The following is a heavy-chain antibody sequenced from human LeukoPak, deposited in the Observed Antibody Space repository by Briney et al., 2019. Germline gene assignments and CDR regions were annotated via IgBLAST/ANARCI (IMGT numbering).Heavy chain of an antibody. Sequence: ASVEVSCKASGYTFTSYYMHWVRQAPGQGLEWMGIINPSGGSTSYAQKFQGRVTMTRNTSISTAYMELSSLRSEDTAAYYCARGPPLFGSGSYYPARLDYWGQGTLVTVSS. CDR3: ARGPPLFGSGSYYPARLDY. CDR1: GYTFTSYY. J-gene: IGHJ4*02. D-gene: IGHD3-10*01. CDR2: INPSGGST. V-gene: IGHV1-46*01.